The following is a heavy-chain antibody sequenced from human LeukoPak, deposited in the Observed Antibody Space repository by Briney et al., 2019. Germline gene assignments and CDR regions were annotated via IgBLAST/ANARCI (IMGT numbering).Heavy chain of an antibody. V-gene: IGHV4-59*01. D-gene: IGHD1-26*01. CDR3: ARGCSGSSYGANDALAM. J-gene: IGHJ3*02. Sequence: SETLSLTCTVSGGSISSYYWSWIRQPPGKGLEWIGYIYYSGSTNYNPSLKSRVTISVDTSKNQFSLKLSSVTAADTAVYYCARGCSGSSYGANDALAMWAQGTMVTVSS. CDR2: IYYSGST. CDR1: GGSISSYY.